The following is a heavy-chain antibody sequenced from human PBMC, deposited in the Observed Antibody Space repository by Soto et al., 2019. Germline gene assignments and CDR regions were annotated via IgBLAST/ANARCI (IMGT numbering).Heavy chain of an antibody. CDR1: GFTFSSYS. V-gene: IGHV3-21*01. Sequence: GSLRLSCAASGFTFSSYSMNWVRQAPGKGLEWVSCVSSSSRNTYYADSVRGRFTISRDNAKNSLYLQMSSLRAEDTAMYYCARDLNWNAMQNWGQGTLVTVSS. D-gene: IGHD1-1*01. CDR3: ARDLNWNAMQN. CDR2: VSSSSRNT. J-gene: IGHJ4*02.